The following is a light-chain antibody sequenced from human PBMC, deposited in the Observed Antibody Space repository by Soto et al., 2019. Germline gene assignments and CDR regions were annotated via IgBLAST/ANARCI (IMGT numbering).Light chain of an antibody. CDR2: DAS. J-gene: IGKJ1*01. V-gene: IGKV1-5*01. Sequence: DIQMTQSPSTLSASVGDRVTITCRASQSISSWLAWYQQKPGKAPKLLIYDASSLESGVPSRFSGSGSWTEFTLTISSLQPDDFATYYCQQFDSYSTWSFGQGTKVDIK. CDR1: QSISSW. CDR3: QQFDSYSTWS.